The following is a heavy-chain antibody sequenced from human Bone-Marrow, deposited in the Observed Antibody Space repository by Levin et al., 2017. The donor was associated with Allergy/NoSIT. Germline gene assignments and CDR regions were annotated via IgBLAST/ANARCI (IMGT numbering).Heavy chain of an antibody. J-gene: IGHJ4*02. V-gene: IGHV4-39*07. Sequence: PSETLSLTCTVSGGSVSSNSYYWGWIRQPPGKGLEWIGIINYSGTTYYNPSLKSRVTISVDTSNNQFSLRLSSVTAADTAFYYCARESHDFWSGIEFDYWGQGTLVTVSS. CDR1: GGSVSSNSYY. D-gene: IGHD3-3*01. CDR3: ARESHDFWSGIEFDY. CDR2: INYSGTT.